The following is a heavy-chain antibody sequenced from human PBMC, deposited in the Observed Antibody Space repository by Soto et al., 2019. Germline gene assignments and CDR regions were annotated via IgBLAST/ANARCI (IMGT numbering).Heavy chain of an antibody. D-gene: IGHD3-9*01. Sequence: EVQLVESGGDLVQRGGSLRLSCAASGFPFSSYWMHWVRHTPGKGLDWVARISGEGVTTYYADSVTGRFTVSRDNAKNTLSLQISGLRDEDTAVYYCAREYYGLLTGYYTDYWGQGPLVSVSS. V-gene: IGHV3-74*01. J-gene: IGHJ4*02. CDR2: ISGEGVTT. CDR3: AREYYGLLTGYYTDY. CDR1: GFPFSSYW.